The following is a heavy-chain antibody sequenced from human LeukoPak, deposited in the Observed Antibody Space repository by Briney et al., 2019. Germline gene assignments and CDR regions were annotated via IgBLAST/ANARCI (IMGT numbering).Heavy chain of an antibody. D-gene: IGHD6-19*01. CDR1: GGSISSSNW. J-gene: IGHJ6*02. CDR2: IYHSGST. CDR3: ASIAVAALYGMDV. V-gene: IGHV4-4*02. Sequence: PSETLSLTCAVSGGSISSSNWWSWVRQPPGKGLEWIGEIYHSGSTNYNPSLKSRVTISVDKSKNQFSLKLSSVTAADTAVYYCASIAVAALYGMDVWGQGTTVTVSS.